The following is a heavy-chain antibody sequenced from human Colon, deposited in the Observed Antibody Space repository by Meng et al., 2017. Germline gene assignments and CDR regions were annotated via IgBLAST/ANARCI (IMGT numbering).Heavy chain of an antibody. CDR2: INPKGGGT. CDR3: GKREYISGFDY. Sequence: QVQLGQVGVKVKKPRAPLKHSCKASGYTFTDYYIHWVRQAPGQGLVWRGRINPKGGGTNSAQIFQGRVTMTRDTSISTVYMELTRLRSDDTALYYCGKREYISGFDYWGQGTLVTVSS. V-gene: IGHV1-2*06. CDR1: GYTFTDYY. J-gene: IGHJ4*02. D-gene: IGHD6-19*01.